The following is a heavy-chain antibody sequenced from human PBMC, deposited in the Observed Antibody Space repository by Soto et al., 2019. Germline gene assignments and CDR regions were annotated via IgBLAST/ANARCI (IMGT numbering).Heavy chain of an antibody. CDR3: ARDGLYGDYGHY. CDR1: GYTFTSYY. CDR2: INPSGGST. Sequence: GASVKVSCKSSGYTFTSYYMHCVRQAPGQGLEWMGIINPSGGSTSYAQKFQGRVTMTRDTSTSTVYMELSSLRSEDTAVYYCARDGLYGDYGHYWGQGTLVTVSS. J-gene: IGHJ4*02. V-gene: IGHV1-46*01. D-gene: IGHD4-17*01.